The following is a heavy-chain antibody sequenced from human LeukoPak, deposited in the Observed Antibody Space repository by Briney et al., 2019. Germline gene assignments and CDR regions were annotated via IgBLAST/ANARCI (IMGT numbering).Heavy chain of an antibody. CDR1: GFTFSSHW. V-gene: IGHV3-7*01. D-gene: IGHD3-22*01. CDR2: MEPDGGEK. J-gene: IGHJ4*02. Sequence: PGGSLRLSCAASGFTFSSHWMSWVRQAPGKGLEWVANMEPDGGEKYYVGSVKGRFTISRDNAKNSLYLQMNSLRAEDTAVYYCARVRLRSDSSGYSPFDDWGQGTLVTVSS. CDR3: ARVRLRSDSSGYSPFDD.